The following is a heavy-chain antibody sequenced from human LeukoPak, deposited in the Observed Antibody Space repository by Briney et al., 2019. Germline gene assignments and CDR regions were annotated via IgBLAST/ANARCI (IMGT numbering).Heavy chain of an antibody. CDR1: GFTFSNYW. CDR2: INQDASEK. V-gene: IGHV3-7*05. J-gene: IGHJ6*02. Sequence: PGGSLRLSCAASGFTFSNYWMSWVRQAPGKGLEWVAKINQDASEKYFVDFMKGRFTISRDNAKNSLYLQMNSLRAEDPAVYYCARVTKGAMDVWGQGTTVTVSS. CDR3: ARVTKGAMDV.